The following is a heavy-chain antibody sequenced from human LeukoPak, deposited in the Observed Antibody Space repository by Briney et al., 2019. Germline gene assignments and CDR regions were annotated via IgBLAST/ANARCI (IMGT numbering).Heavy chain of an antibody. V-gene: IGHV4-34*01. J-gene: IGHJ3*01. D-gene: IGHD1-14*01. CDR1: GGSFSGYY. Sequence: SETLSLTCGVYGGSFSGYYWTWIRQPPGKGLEWIGEINHSGSTNYNPSLKSRVTMSVDTSKNQFSLKLSSVTAADTAVYYCVRPDGNSFDFWGQGTMVTVSS. CDR2: INHSGST. CDR3: VRPDGNSFDF.